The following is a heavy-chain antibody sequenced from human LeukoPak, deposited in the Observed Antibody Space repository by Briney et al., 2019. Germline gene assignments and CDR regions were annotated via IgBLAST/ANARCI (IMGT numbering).Heavy chain of an antibody. CDR2: IYHSGST. D-gene: IGHD3-16*02. CDR1: GYSISSGYY. CDR3: ARITFGGVIGFDY. Sequence: PSETLSLTCTVSGYSISSGYYWGWIRQPPGKGLEWIGSIYHSGSTCYNPSLKSRVTISVDTSKNQFSLKLSSVTAADTAVYYCARITFGGVIGFDYWGQGTLVTVSS. V-gene: IGHV4-38-2*02. J-gene: IGHJ4*02.